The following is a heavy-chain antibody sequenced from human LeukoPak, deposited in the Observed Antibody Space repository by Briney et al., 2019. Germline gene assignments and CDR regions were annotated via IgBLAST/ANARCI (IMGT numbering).Heavy chain of an antibody. D-gene: IGHD6-19*01. V-gene: IGHV1-8*01. Sequence: GASVKVSCKASGYTFTSYDINWVRQATGQGLEWMGWMNPNSGNTGYAQKFQGRVTMTRNTSISTAYMELSSLRSEDTAVYYCARWSGQWLGSVTQNWGQGTLVTVSS. CDR1: GYTFTSYD. CDR3: ARWSGQWLGSVTQN. CDR2: MNPNSGNT. J-gene: IGHJ4*02.